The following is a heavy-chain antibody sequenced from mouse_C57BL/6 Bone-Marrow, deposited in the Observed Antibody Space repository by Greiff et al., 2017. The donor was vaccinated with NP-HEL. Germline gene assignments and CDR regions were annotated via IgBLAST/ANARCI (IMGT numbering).Heavy chain of an antibody. V-gene: IGHV1-81*01. J-gene: IGHJ2*01. Sequence: QVQLQQSGAELARPGASVKLSCKASGYTFTSYGISWVKQRTGQGLEWIGEIYPRSGNTYYNEKFKGKATLTADQSSSTAYMELRSLTSEDSAVDVCARVRIYYGYDGYCFGYWGQGTTRTVAS. CDR3: ARVRIYYGYDGYCFGY. CDR2: IYPRSGNT. D-gene: IGHD2-2*01. CDR1: GYTFTSYG.